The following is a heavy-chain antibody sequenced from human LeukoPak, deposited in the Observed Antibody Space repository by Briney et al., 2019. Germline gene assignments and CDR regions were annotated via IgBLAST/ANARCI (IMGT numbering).Heavy chain of an antibody. CDR2: IRYSGNT. CDR1: GGSISTNY. V-gene: IGHV4-59*01. Sequence: SETLSLTCTVSGGSISTNYWSWIRQPPGKGLEWIGYIRYSGNTNYNPSLKSRVTISVDTSKNQFSLKLSSVTAEDTAVYYCARENPYSYGLGGTVNYWGQGTLVTVSS. CDR3: ARENPYSYGLGGTVNY. J-gene: IGHJ4*02. D-gene: IGHD5-18*01.